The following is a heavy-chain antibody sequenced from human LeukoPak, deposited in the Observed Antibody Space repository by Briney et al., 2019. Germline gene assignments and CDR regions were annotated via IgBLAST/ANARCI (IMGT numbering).Heavy chain of an antibody. CDR3: ARRASSGWYFDY. D-gene: IGHD6-19*01. CDR1: GGSISSYY. CDR2: IYYSGST. J-gene: IGHJ4*02. Sequence: PSETLSLTCTVSGGSISSYYWSWIRQPPGKGLEWIGYIYYSGSTNYNPSLKSRVTISVDTSKNQFSLKLSSVTAADTAVYYCARRASSGWYFDYWGQGTLVTVSS. V-gene: IGHV4-59*08.